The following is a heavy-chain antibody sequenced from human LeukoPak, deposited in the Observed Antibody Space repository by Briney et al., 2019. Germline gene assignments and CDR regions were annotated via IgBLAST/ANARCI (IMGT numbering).Heavy chain of an antibody. CDR1: GGSFSGYY. CDR3: ARGYDY. J-gene: IGHJ4*02. CDR2: INHSGST. Sequence: SETLSLTCAVYGGSFSGYYWSWIRQPPGKGLEWIGEINHSGSTNYNPSLKSRVTISVDTSKNQFSLKLSSVTAADTAVYYCARGYDYWGQGTLVTVSS. V-gene: IGHV4-34*01.